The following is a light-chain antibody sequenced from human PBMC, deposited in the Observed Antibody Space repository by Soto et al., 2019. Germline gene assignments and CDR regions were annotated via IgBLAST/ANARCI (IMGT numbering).Light chain of an antibody. Sequence: DIQMTQSPSTLSGSVGDRVTITCRASQTISSWLAWYLQKPGKAPKLLIYKASTFKSGVPSRFIGSGSGTEFTLTISSLQPDDFATYYCQHYNSYSEAFGQGTKG. V-gene: IGKV1-5*03. CDR3: QHYNSYSEA. CDR2: KAS. J-gene: IGKJ1*01. CDR1: QTISSW.